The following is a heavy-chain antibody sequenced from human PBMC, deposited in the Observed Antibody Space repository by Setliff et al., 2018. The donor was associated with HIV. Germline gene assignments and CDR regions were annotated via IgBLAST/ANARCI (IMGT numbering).Heavy chain of an antibody. Sequence: PGESLKISCKGSGYSFPSYWIGWVRQMPGKGLEWLGIFYPGDPDVRYSPSFQGQVTFSADKSISTAYLHWSSLQASDTAIYYCARRPYSYGSGNLNFFDFWGQGTLVTVSS. D-gene: IGHD3-10*01. J-gene: IGHJ4*02. V-gene: IGHV5-51*01. CDR2: FYPGDPDV. CDR3: ARRPYSYGSGNLNFFDF. CDR1: GYSFPSYW.